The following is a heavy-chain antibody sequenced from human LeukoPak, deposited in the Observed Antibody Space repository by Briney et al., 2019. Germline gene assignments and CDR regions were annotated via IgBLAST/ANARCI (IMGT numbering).Heavy chain of an antibody. V-gene: IGHV1-69*13. Sequence: SVKVSCKASGYTFTSNYIHWVRQAPGQGLEWMGGIIPIFGTANYAQKFQGRVTITADESTSTAYMELSSLRSEDTAVYYCARERATVTTGWYYFDYWGQGTLVTVSS. CDR3: ARERATVTTGWYYFDY. CDR2: IIPIFGTA. J-gene: IGHJ4*02. CDR1: GYTFTSNY. D-gene: IGHD4-17*01.